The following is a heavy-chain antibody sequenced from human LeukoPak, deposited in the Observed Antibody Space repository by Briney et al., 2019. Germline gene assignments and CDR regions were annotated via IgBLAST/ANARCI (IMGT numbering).Heavy chain of an antibody. CDR2: INPNSGGT. J-gene: IGHJ4*02. CDR3: ARAGYSSSWYQVPPLYTASGLDYYFDY. V-gene: IGHV1-2*02. CDR1: GYTFTGYY. D-gene: IGHD6-13*01. Sequence: GASVKVSCKASGYTFTGYYMHWVRQAPGQGLEWMGWINPNSGGTNYAQKFQGRVTMTRDTSTSTVYMELSSLRSEDTAVYYCARAGYSSSWYQVPPLYTASGLDYYFDYWGQGTLVTVSS.